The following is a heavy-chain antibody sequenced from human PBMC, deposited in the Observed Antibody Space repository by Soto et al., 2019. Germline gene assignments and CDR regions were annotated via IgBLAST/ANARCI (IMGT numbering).Heavy chain of an antibody. CDR3: ARGYRDGTDPYYYYGMDV. CDR1: GFTFSSYD. J-gene: IGHJ6*02. CDR2: IGTAGDT. Sequence: GGSLRLSCAASGFTFSSYDMHWVRQATGKGLEWVSAIGTAGDTYYPGSVKGRFTISRENAKNSLYLQMNSLRAGDTAVYYCARGYRDGTDPYYYYGMDVWGQGTTVTVSS. V-gene: IGHV3-13*01. D-gene: IGHD4-4*01.